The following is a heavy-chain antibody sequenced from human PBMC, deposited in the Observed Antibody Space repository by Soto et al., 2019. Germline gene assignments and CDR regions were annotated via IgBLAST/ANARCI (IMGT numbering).Heavy chain of an antibody. Sequence: GASVKVSCKASGYAFNTYGISWVRQAPGQGLEWMGWISAYDGITKDVQKFQGRVTMTADTSTSTAYMELSSLRSGDTAVYYCARCGREIQFDPWGQGTLVTVSS. CDR1: GYAFNTYG. J-gene: IGHJ5*02. CDR3: ARCGREIQFDP. D-gene: IGHD1-26*01. V-gene: IGHV1-18*01. CDR2: ISAYDGIT.